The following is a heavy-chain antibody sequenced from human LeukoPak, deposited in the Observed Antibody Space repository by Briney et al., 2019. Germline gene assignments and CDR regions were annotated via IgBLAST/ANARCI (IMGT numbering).Heavy chain of an antibody. CDR3: ARVSPDSSSWYGTYYFDY. D-gene: IGHD6-13*01. CDR1: GFTFSDSY. J-gene: IGHJ4*02. Sequence: GGSLRLSCAASGFTFSDSYMSWIRHAPGKGLEWVSYISTGSIYKKYADSVHGRFTISRDNAKNSLYLQMNSLRVDDTAVYYCARVSPDSSSWYGTYYFDYWGQGTLVTVSS. V-gene: IGHV3-11*06. CDR2: ISTGSIYK.